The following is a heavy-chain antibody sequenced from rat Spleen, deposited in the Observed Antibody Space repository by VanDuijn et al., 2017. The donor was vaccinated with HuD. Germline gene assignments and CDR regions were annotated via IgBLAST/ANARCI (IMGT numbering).Heavy chain of an antibody. CDR3: ARSRSLRGYYFDY. CDR1: GFTFKNYG. J-gene: IGHJ2*01. D-gene: IGHD3-1*01. CDR2: ISYDGITT. Sequence: EVQLVESGGGLVQPGRSLKLSCAASGFTFKNYGMAWVRQAPTKGLEWVAAISYDGITTYYRDSVKGRFTISRDNAKSTLYLQMDSLRSEDTATYYCARSRSLRGYYFDYWGQGVMVTVSS. V-gene: IGHV5-29*01.